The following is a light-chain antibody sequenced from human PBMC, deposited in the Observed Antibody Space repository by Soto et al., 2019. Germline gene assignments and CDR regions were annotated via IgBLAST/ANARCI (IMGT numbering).Light chain of an antibody. CDR3: QSYDSSLSGSYV. CDR1: SSIIGAGYD. V-gene: IGLV1-40*01. Sequence: QAVVTQPPSVSGAPGQRVTISCTGSSSIIGAGYDVHWYQQLPGTAPKLLIYGNSNRPSGVPDRFSGSKSGTSASLAITGLQAEDEADYYCQSYDSSLSGSYVFGTGTKLTVL. CDR2: GNS. J-gene: IGLJ1*01.